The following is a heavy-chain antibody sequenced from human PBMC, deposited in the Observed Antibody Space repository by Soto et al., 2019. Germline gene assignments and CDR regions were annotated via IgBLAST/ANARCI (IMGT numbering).Heavy chain of an antibody. CDR2: ISGSGGST. CDR3: AKARGRLWSKYWYFDL. D-gene: IGHD5-18*01. CDR1: GFTFSSYA. Sequence: EVQLLESGGGLVQPGGSLRLSCAASGFTFSSYAMSWVRQAPGKGLEWVSAISGSGGSTYYADSVKGRFTISRDNSKNTLYLQMNSLRAEDTVVYYCAKARGRLWSKYWYFDLWGRGTLVTVSS. V-gene: IGHV3-23*01. J-gene: IGHJ2*01.